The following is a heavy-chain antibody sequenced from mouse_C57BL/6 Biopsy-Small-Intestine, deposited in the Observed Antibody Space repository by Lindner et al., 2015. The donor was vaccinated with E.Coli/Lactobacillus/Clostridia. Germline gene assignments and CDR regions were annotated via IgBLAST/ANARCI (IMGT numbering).Heavy chain of an antibody. J-gene: IGHJ2*01. V-gene: IGHV1-14*01. CDR2: INPYNDGT. D-gene: IGHD2-13*01. CDR1: GYTFTSYV. CDR3: ARDGYGDYLYFDY. Sequence: VQLQESGLELVKPGASVKMSCKASGYTFTSYVMHWVKQKPGQGLEWIGYINPYNDGTKYNEKFKGKATLTSDKSSSTAYMELSSLTSEDSAVYYCARDGYGDYLYFDYWGQGTTLTVSS.